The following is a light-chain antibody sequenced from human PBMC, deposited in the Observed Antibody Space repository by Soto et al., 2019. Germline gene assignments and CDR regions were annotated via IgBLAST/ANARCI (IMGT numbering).Light chain of an antibody. V-gene: IGLV2-14*01. Sequence: QSVLTQPASVSGSPGHSIAISCTGTSSDVGTYDYVSWYQQYPDKAPKLIIYEVTQRPSGVSNRFSGSKSGNTASLTISGLQAEDEADYYCSSHTSVNTRVFGTGTKVTV. CDR3: SSHTSVNTRV. CDR1: SSDVGTYDY. CDR2: EVT. J-gene: IGLJ1*01.